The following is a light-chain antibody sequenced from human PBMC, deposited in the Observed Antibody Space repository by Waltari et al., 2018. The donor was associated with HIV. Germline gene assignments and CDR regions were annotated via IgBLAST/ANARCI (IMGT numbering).Light chain of an antibody. CDR1: QSVSSSY. Sequence: EIVLTQSPGTLSLSPGERATLSCRASQSVSSSYLAWYQQKPGQAPRLLSYGASSRATGIPDRFSGSGSGTDFTLTISRLEPEDFAVYYCQLYGSSPGLTFGGGTKVEIK. CDR2: GAS. J-gene: IGKJ4*01. CDR3: QLYGSSPGLT. V-gene: IGKV3-20*01.